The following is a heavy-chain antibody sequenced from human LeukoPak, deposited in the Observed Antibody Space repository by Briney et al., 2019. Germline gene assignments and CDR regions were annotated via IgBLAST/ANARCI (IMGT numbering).Heavy chain of an antibody. J-gene: IGHJ6*03. D-gene: IGHD3-10*01. Sequence: PGGSLRLSCAAPGFTFSSYEMNWVRQAPGKGLEWVSYISSSGSTIYYADSVKGRFIISRDNAKNSLYLQMNSLRAEDTAVYYCSMVRGYYYMDVWGKGTTVTVSS. CDR2: ISSSGSTI. CDR1: GFTFSSYE. CDR3: SMVRGYYYMDV. V-gene: IGHV3-48*03.